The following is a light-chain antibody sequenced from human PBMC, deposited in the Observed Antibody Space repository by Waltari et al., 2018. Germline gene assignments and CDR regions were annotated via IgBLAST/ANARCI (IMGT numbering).Light chain of an antibody. V-gene: IGKV2-40*01. CDR2: GGS. CDR3: VQAIAFPRT. Sequence: DIVMTQTPLSLPNTPGEPASISCRSRQSLLHSNGNTYLHWYLQKPGQSPQLLIYGGSNRASGVPDRFSGSGSGTDFTLKISKVEAEDVGVYYCVQAIAFPRTFGQGTKVEIK. CDR1: QSLLHSNGNTY. J-gene: IGKJ1*01.